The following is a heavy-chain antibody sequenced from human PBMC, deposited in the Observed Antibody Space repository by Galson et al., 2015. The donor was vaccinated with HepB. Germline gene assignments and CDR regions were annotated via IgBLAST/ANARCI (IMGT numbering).Heavy chain of an antibody. Sequence: SLRLSCAASGFTFSSYAMSWVRQAPGKGLEWVSAIGGSGGSTYYADSVKGRFTISRDNSKNTLYLQMNSLRAEDTAVYYCAKDGLEVDTAMADLSYFDYWGQGTLVTVSS. CDR1: GFTFSSYA. J-gene: IGHJ4*02. CDR2: IGGSGGST. D-gene: IGHD5-18*01. V-gene: IGHV3-23*01. CDR3: AKDGLEVDTAMADLSYFDY.